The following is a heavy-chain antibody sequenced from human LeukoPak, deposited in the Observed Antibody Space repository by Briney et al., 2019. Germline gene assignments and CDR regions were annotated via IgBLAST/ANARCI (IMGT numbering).Heavy chain of an antibody. D-gene: IGHD3-9*01. CDR1: VYSLNAYY. CDR3: ARGLTGDS. J-gene: IGHJ4*02. V-gene: IGHV1-2*02. Sequence: ASVKVSCKPSVYSLNAYYMNWVRQAPGQGLEWMGWINPNTGDTNYAQKFQGRVTMTRDRSISTVYMELSSLRFDDTAVYYCARGLTGDSWGQGTLVTVSS. CDR2: INPNTGDT.